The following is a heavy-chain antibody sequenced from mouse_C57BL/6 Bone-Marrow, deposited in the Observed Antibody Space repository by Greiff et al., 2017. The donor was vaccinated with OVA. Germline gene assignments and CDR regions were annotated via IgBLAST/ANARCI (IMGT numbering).Heavy chain of an antibody. J-gene: IGHJ3*01. CDR2: ISGGGGNT. Sequence: EVHLVESGGGLVKPGGSLKLSCAASGFTFSSYTMSWVRHTPEKRLEWVATISGGGGNTYYPDSVKGRFTISRDNAKNTLYLQMSSLRSEDTALYYCGGLPFAYWGQGTLVTVSA. CDR3: GGLPFAY. CDR1: GFTFSSYT. V-gene: IGHV5-9*01.